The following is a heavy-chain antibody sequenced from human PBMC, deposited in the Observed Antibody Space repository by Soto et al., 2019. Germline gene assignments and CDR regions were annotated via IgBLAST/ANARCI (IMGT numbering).Heavy chain of an antibody. V-gene: IGHV3-33*01. D-gene: IGHD6-13*01. J-gene: IGHJ4*02. CDR2: IWYDGSNK. CDR3: ARAPYSSSWPFDY. CDR1: GFTFSSYG. Sequence: GGSLRLSCAASGFTFSSYGMHWVRQAPGKGLEWVAVIWYDGSNKYYADSVKGRFTISRDNSKNTLYLQMNSLRAEDTAVYYCARAPYSSSWPFDYWGQGTRVTVSS.